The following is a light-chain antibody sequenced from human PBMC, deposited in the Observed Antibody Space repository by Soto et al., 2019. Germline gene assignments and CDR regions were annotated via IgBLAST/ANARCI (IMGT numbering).Light chain of an antibody. J-gene: IGKJ4*01. CDR2: GAT. CDR3: QYYGSSPT. Sequence: EIVLTQSPGTLSLSPGERAALSCRASQSVSSGNLAWYQQKPGQAPRLLIFGATGRATGIPDRFSGSESGTDFTLTISRLEPEHFAVYYCQYYGSSPTFGGGTKVEIK. V-gene: IGKV3-20*01. CDR1: QSVSSGN.